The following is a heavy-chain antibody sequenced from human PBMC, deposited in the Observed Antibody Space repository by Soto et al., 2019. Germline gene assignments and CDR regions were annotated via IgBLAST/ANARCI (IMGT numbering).Heavy chain of an antibody. CDR2: IKHTGDA. V-gene: IGHV4-4*02. CDR1: GDSINTETW. Sequence: QVHLQESGPGLVKPSETLALTCAVSGDSINTETWWSWLRQLPGTGLEWIGEIKHTGDANANPALRGRVSMSVDRTKTQFFLTLMSVSAADKAVYFCAREGRLHWFESWGQGTLVTVSS. CDR3: AREGRLHWFES. J-gene: IGHJ5*01.